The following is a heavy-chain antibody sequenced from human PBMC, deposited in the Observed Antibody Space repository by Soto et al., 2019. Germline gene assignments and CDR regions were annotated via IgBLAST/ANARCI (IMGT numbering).Heavy chain of an antibody. Sequence: GGSLRLSCAASGFTFSSYSMNWVRQAPGKGLEWVSYISSSSSTIYYADSVKGRFTISRDNAKNSLYLQMNSLRAEDTAVYYCARDYPHIVVVPADIYYYYYMDVWGKGTTDTVSS. CDR1: GFTFSSYS. CDR2: ISSSSSTI. CDR3: ARDYPHIVVVPADIYYYYYMDV. J-gene: IGHJ6*03. D-gene: IGHD2-2*01. V-gene: IGHV3-48*04.